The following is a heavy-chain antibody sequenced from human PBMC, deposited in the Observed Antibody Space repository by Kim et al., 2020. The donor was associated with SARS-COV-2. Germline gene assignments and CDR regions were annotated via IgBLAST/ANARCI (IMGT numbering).Heavy chain of an antibody. CDR2: ISGSGGST. Sequence: GGSLRLSCAASGFTFSSYAMSWVRQAPGKGLEWVSAISGSGGSTYYADSVKGRFTISRDNSKNTLYLQMNSLRAEDTAVYYCAKRTYSSSPASGWFDPWGQGTLVTVSS. CDR3: AKRTYSSSPASGWFDP. D-gene: IGHD6-13*01. V-gene: IGHV3-23*01. CDR1: GFTFSSYA. J-gene: IGHJ5*02.